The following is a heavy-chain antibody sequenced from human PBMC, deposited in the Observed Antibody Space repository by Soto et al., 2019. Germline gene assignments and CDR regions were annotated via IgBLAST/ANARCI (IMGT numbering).Heavy chain of an antibody. Sequence: GGSLRLSCAASGFTFSTYSMNWVRQAPGKGLEWVSSISDSSSYIYYADSVKGRFTFSRDNSKNTLYLQMNSLRAEDTAVYYCARAYGGNPALFDPWGQGTLVTVSS. J-gene: IGHJ5*02. CDR1: GFTFSTYS. CDR3: ARAYGGNPALFDP. D-gene: IGHD4-17*01. V-gene: IGHV3-21*04. CDR2: ISDSSSYI.